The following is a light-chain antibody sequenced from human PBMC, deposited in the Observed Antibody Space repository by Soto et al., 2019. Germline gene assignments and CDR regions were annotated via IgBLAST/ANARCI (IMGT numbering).Light chain of an antibody. CDR3: QQYRGT. J-gene: IGKJ2*01. CDR2: GAS. CDR1: QSVSSSY. Sequence: EIGLTQSPGTLSLSPGERATLSCRASQSVSSSYLAWYQQKPGQAPRLLIYGASSRATGIPDRFSGSGSGTDFTLTISRLEPEDFAVYYCQQYRGTFGQGTKLEIK. V-gene: IGKV3-20*01.